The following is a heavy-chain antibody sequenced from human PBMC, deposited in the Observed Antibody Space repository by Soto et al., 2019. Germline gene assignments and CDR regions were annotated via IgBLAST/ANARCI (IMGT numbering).Heavy chain of an antibody. CDR1: GFTFSSYA. Sequence: GGSLRLSCLASGFTFSSYAMSWVRQAPGKGLEWVSAISGSGGSTYYADSMKGRFTISRDNSKNTLYLQMNSLRAEDTAVYYCAKVVAGSSRGMDVWGQGTTVTVSS. CDR2: ISGSGGST. D-gene: IGHD6-19*01. CDR3: AKVVAGSSRGMDV. V-gene: IGHV3-23*01. J-gene: IGHJ6*02.